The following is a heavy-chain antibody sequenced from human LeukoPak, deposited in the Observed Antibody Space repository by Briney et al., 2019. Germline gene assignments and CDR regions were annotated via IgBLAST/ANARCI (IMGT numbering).Heavy chain of an antibody. Sequence: SETLSLTCIVSGGSISPYYWSWVRQPPGSGLEWIAYIYYSGSTSYNPSLKSRVAISVDTSNNEVSLKLSSVTAADTAVYYCARHGYCSGGSCYWDYWGQGTLVTVSS. J-gene: IGHJ4*02. CDR3: ARHGYCSGGSCYWDY. D-gene: IGHD2-15*01. V-gene: IGHV4-59*08. CDR2: IYYSGST. CDR1: GGSISPYY.